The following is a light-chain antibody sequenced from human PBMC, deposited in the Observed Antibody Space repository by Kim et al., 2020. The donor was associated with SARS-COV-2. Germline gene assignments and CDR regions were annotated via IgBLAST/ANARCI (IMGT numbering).Light chain of an antibody. CDR1: QGITTS. J-gene: IGKJ1*01. Sequence: GDRVTITCRASQGITTSLAWYQQKPGKAPKLLIYKASSVESGVPSRFSGSGSGTEFTLTISSLQPDDFATYYCQQHQTYPWTFGQGTKVDIK. CDR3: QQHQTYPWT. CDR2: KAS. V-gene: IGKV1-5*03.